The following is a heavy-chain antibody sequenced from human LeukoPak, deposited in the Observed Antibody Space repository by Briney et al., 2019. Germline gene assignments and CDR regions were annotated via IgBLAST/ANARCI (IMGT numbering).Heavy chain of an antibody. CDR2: ISYDGSNE. V-gene: IGHV3-30*18. J-gene: IGHJ6*02. Sequence: PGGSLRLSCAASGFSFSNYWMHWVRQAPGKGLEWVAIISYDGSNEAYADSVKGRFSISRDNSKNTLYLQMNSLRPEDTAVYYCAKDQHYDSNSLDVWGPGTTVAVSS. CDR3: AKDQHYDSNSLDV. CDR1: GFSFSNYW. D-gene: IGHD3-22*01.